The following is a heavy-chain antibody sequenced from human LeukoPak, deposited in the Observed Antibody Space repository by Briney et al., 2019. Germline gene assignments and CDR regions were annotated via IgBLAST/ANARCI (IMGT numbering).Heavy chain of an antibody. V-gene: IGHV1-24*01. J-gene: IGHJ4*02. Sequence: ASVKVSCKVSGYTLTELSMHWVRQAPGKGLEWMGGFYPEDGETIYAQKFQGRVTMTEDTSTDTAYMELSSLRSEDTAVYYCATVHQGSGSYCFDYWGQGTLVTVSS. CDR1: GYTLTELS. D-gene: IGHD3-10*01. CDR2: FYPEDGET. CDR3: ATVHQGSGSYCFDY.